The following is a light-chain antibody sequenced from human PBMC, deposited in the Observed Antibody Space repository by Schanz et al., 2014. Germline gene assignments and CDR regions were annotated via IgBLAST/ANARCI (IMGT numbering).Light chain of an antibody. CDR3: SSHTTXXXWL. Sequence: QSALTQXXXXXXXPGQSITISXXGTSSXXGGYDXVSWYQQXXXXAPKLMIYDVSXRPSGVSNXFSGSKSGNTASLTISGXXAEDEADYYCSSHTTXXXWLFGGGXXLTVL. V-gene: IGLV2-14*01. J-gene: IGLJ3*02. CDR1: SSXXGGYDX. CDR2: DVS.